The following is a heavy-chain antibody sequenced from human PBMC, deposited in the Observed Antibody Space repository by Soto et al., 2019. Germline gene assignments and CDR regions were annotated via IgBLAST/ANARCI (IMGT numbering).Heavy chain of an antibody. CDR2: TNHSGST. CDR3: ARGRGSGSSWHYYYYGMDV. J-gene: IGHJ6*02. V-gene: IGHV4-34*01. Sequence: SATLSLTCALSEGSFSGYYWTGIRQPPGKGLEWIGETNHSGSTNYTPPLTRRVTTSVDTSKIQFPLKLSSVTAADTAVYYCARGRGSGSSWHYYYYGMDVWGQGTTVTVS. D-gene: IGHD6-13*01. CDR1: EGSFSGYY.